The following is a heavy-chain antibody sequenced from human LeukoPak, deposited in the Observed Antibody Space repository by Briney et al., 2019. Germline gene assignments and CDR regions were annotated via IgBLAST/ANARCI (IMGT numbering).Heavy chain of an antibody. Sequence: ASVKVSCKASGYTFTGYYMHWVRQAPGQGLEWMGWINPNSGGTNYAQKFQGWVTMTRDTSISTAYMDLSRLRSDDTAVYYCARGGVITFGGVIVPFDYWGQGTLVTVSS. V-gene: IGHV1-2*04. D-gene: IGHD3-16*02. J-gene: IGHJ4*02. CDR3: ARGGVITFGGVIVPFDY. CDR1: GYTFTGYY. CDR2: INPNSGGT.